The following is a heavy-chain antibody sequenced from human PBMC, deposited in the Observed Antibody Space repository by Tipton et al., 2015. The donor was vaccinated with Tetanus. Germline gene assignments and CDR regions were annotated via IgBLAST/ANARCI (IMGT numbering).Heavy chain of an antibody. CDR1: GGSISSSSYY. Sequence: TLSLTCTVSGGSISSSSYYWGWIRQPPGKGLEWIGSIYYSGSTYNNPPLKSRVTISVDTPKNEFSLKLSSGTAADTAVYYCARGYSYGGGWFGPWGQGTLVTVSS. CDR3: ARGYSYGGGWFGP. D-gene: IGHD5-18*01. J-gene: IGHJ5*02. V-gene: IGHV4-39*01. CDR2: IYYSGST.